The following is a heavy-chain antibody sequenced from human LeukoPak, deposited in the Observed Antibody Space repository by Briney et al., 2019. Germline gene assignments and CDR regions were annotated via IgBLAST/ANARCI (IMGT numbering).Heavy chain of an antibody. CDR2: IIPIFGTA. V-gene: IGHV1-69*01. Sequence: GGSLRLSCAASGFTFSSYGISWVRQAPGQGLEWMGGIIPIFGTANYAQKFQGRVTITADESTSTAYMELSSLRSEDTAVYYCASGGTVGATYDYWGQGTLVTVSS. CDR3: ASGGTVGATYDY. J-gene: IGHJ4*02. D-gene: IGHD1-26*01. CDR1: GFTFSSYG.